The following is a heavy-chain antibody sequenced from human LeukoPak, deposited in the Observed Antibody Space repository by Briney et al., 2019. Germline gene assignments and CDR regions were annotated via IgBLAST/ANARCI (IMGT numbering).Heavy chain of an antibody. D-gene: IGHD3-10*01. CDR3: ATTREGSGSYYYYYYGMDV. V-gene: IGHV1-46*01. CDR2: INPSGGST. J-gene: IGHJ6*02. Sequence: GASVKVSCKASGYTFTSYYMHWVRQAPGQGLEWMGIINPSGGSTSYAQKFQGRVTMTRDMSTSTVYMELSSLRSEDTAVYYCATTREGSGSYYYYYYGMDVWGQGTTVTVSS. CDR1: GYTFTSYY.